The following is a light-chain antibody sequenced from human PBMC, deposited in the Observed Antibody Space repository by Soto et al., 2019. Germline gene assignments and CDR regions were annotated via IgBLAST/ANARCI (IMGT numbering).Light chain of an antibody. CDR3: QHYNDSPPTWT. CDR2: GAS. CDR1: QSISTK. Sequence: EIVMTQSPATLSVSPGERATLSCRASQSISTKLAWYQQKPGQAPRVLIYGASTRATGIPARFSGSGSGTVFTLTISSLQSEDFAVYHCQHYNDSPPTWTFGQGTRVEIK. J-gene: IGKJ1*01. V-gene: IGKV3-15*01.